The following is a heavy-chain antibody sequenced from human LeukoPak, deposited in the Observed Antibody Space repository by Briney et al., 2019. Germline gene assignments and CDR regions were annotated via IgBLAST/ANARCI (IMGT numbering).Heavy chain of an antibody. CDR3: AKDRSLDGGNSNGYFDS. J-gene: IGHJ4*02. CDR1: GFTFSSYA. Sequence: GSLRLSCAASGFTFSSYAMNWVRQAPGKGLEWVSIIIGSAGSTYYADSVKGRFTISRDNSKNTLFLQMNSLRAEDTAVYYCAKDRSLDGGNSNGYFDSWGQGTLVTVSS. V-gene: IGHV3-23*01. CDR2: IIGSAGST. D-gene: IGHD4-23*01.